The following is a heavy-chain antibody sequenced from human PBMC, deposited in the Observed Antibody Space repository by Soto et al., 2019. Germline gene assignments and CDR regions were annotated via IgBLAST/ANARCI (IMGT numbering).Heavy chain of an antibody. D-gene: IGHD3-3*01. CDR3: ARSDYDCWNHFNYAMDG. J-gene: IGHJ6*02. V-gene: IGHV3-30-3*01. Sequence: GGSLRLSCAASGFSFNYYSMYWVRQAPGKGLEWVAVISHDGTNEYYADSVKGRFTIHRDNSENTLYLQMNSLRVEDTALYYCARSDYDCWNHFNYAMDGWGQGTTVTVSS. CDR2: ISHDGTNE. CDR1: GFSFNYYS.